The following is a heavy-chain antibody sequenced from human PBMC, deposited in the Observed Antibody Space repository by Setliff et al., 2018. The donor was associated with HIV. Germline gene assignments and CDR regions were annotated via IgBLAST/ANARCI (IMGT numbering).Heavy chain of an antibody. V-gene: IGHV4-4*07. CDR3: ATSSSWSTFDY. J-gene: IGHJ4*02. CDR1: GGSTFY. CDR2: IDTSGGT. Sequence: SETLSLTCTVFGGSTFYWSWIRQPAGKGLEWIGHIDTSGGTNYNPSLKSRVTISVDTSKSQFSLNVNSVTAADTAVYYCATSSSWSTFDYWGQGTLVTVSS. D-gene: IGHD6-19*01.